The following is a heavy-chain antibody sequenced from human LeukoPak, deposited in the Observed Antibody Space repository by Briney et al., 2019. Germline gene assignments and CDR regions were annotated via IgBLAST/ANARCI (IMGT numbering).Heavy chain of an antibody. J-gene: IGHJ4*02. CDR2: IIPIFGTA. D-gene: IGHD3-22*01. Sequence: GASVKVSCKASGGTFSSYAISWVRQAPGQGLEWMGGIIPIFGTANYAQKFQGRVTITADKSTSTAYMELSSLRSEDTAVYYCASANYDSSGYYDWGQGTLVTVSS. CDR1: GGTFSSYA. CDR3: ASANYDSSGYYD. V-gene: IGHV1-69*06.